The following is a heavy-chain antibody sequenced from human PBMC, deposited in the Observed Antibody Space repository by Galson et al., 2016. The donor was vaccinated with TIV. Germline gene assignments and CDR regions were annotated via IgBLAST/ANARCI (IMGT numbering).Heavy chain of an antibody. V-gene: IGHV1-46*01. D-gene: IGHD6-13*01. CDR1: GYTFTRYY. Sequence: SVKVSCKASGYTFTRYYIHWVRQAPGQGLERMGAMNPSGGGTNHAQNFQGRVTLTRDTSTTTVYMELSTLRSEDTAVYYCASGNASRWTFDIWGQGTMVTVSS. CDR3: ASGNASRWTFDI. CDR2: MNPSGGGT. J-gene: IGHJ3*02.